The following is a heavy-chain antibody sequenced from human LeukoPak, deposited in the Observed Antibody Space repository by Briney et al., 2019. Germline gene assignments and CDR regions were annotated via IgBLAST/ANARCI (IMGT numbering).Heavy chain of an antibody. Sequence: GGSLRLSCAASGFTFSPYSMNWVRQAPGKGLEWVSSISPNSLMYYADSVKGRFTVSRDNTKNTLYLQMNSLRAEDTAVYYCATGYYFGSGSYGYLDHWGQGTLVTVSS. CDR1: GFTFSPYS. CDR2: ISPNSLM. D-gene: IGHD3-10*01. CDR3: ATGYYFGSGSYGYLDH. J-gene: IGHJ4*02. V-gene: IGHV3-21*04.